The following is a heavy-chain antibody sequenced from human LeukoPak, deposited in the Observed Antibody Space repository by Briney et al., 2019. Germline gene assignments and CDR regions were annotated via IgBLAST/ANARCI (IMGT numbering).Heavy chain of an antibody. V-gene: IGHV4-34*01. CDR2: INHSGST. CDR3: ARLRVVPAAHRARGFDY. Sequence: SETLSLTCAVYGGSFSGYYWSWIRQPPGKGLEWIGEINHSGSTNYNPSLKSRVTISVDTSKNQFSLKLSSVTAADTAVYYCARLRVVPAAHRARGFDYWGQGTLVTVSS. CDR1: GGSFSGYY. D-gene: IGHD2-2*01. J-gene: IGHJ4*02.